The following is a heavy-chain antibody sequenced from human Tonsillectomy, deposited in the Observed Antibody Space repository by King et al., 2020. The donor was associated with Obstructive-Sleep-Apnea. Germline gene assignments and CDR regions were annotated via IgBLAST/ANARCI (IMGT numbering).Heavy chain of an antibody. V-gene: IGHV1-8*01. Sequence: QLVQSGAEVKKPGASVKVSCKASGYTFTSYDINWVRHATGQGLEWMGWMNPNSGNTGYAQKFQGRVTMTRNTSISTAYMERSSLRSEDTAVYYCARGFKYYYGSGSYYKFDPWGQGTLVTVSS. CDR2: MNPNSGNT. J-gene: IGHJ5*02. CDR3: ARGFKYYYGSGSYYKFDP. CDR1: GYTFTSYD. D-gene: IGHD3-10*01.